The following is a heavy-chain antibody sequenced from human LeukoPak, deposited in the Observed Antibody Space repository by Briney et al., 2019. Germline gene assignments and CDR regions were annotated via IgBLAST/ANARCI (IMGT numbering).Heavy chain of an antibody. CDR2: ISGSGGTT. D-gene: IGHD1/OR15-1a*01. V-gene: IGHV3-23*01. Sequence: GGSLRLSCAASGITFSSYVMNWVRQAPGEGLEWVSGISGSGGTTYYADSVKGRFTISRDSSKNTLYLQMNSLRADDTAVYYCANSNWNTFDYWGQGTLVTVSS. CDR3: ANSNWNTFDY. J-gene: IGHJ4*02. CDR1: GITFSSYV.